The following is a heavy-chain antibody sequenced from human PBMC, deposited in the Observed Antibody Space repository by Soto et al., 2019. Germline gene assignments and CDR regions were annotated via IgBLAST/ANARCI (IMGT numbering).Heavy chain of an antibody. V-gene: IGHV1-18*01. J-gene: IGHJ6*02. CDR3: ARDPGMNYDFWSGPENYYYGMDV. CDR2: ISAYNGNT. CDR1: GYTFTSYG. D-gene: IGHD3-3*01. Sequence: ASVKVSCKASGYTFTSYGISWVRQAPGQGLEWMGWISAYNGNTNYAQKLQGRVTMTTDTSTSTAYMELRSLRSDDTAVYYCARDPGMNYDFWSGPENYYYGMDVWGQGTTVTVSS.